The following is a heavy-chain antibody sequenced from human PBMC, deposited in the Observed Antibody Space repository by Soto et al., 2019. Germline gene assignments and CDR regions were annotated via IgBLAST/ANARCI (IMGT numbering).Heavy chain of an antibody. D-gene: IGHD2-15*01. J-gene: IGHJ4*02. CDR3: ARGISGGRHCDY. CDR2: IYHSGST. CDR1: GGSISSSNW. V-gene: IGHV4-4*02. Sequence: QVQLQESGPGLVKPSGTLSLTCAVSGGSISSSNWWSWVRQPPGKGLEWIGEIYHSGSTNYNPSLKRRXXIXVXXSKNQFSLKLSSVTAADTAVYDCARGISGGRHCDYGGQGTLVTVSS.